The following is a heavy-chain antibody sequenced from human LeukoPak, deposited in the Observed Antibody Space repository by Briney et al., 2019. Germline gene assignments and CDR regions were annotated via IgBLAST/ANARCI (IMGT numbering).Heavy chain of an antibody. CDR2: IYSGGST. CDR1: GGSISSSNW. V-gene: IGHV3-66*01. D-gene: IGHD6-13*01. Sequence: ETLSLTCAVSGGSISSSNWWSWVRQAPGKGLEWVSVIYSGGSTYYADSVKGRFTISRDNSKNTLYLQMNSLRAEDTAVYYCASLLQAGAFDIWGQGTMVTVSS. CDR3: ASLLQAGAFDI. J-gene: IGHJ3*02.